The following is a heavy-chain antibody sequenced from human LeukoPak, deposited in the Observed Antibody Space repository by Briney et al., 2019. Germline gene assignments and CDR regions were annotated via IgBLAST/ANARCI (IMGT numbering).Heavy chain of an antibody. D-gene: IGHD5-18*01. V-gene: IGHV4-34*01. CDR1: GGSFSGYY. CDR2: INHSGST. Sequence: SETLSLTCAVYGGSFSGYYWSWIRQPPGKGLEWIGEINHSGSTNYNPSLKSRVTISVDTSKNQFSLKLSSVTAADTAVYYCARGRGYSYGFWFDPWGQGALVTVSS. J-gene: IGHJ5*02. CDR3: ARGRGYSYGFWFDP.